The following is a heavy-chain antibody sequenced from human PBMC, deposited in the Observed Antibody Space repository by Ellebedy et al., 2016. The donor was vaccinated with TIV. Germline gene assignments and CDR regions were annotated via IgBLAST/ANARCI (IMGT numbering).Heavy chain of an antibody. CDR2: IYPGDSET. D-gene: IGHD1-26*01. J-gene: IGHJ4*02. CDR3: ARGIVGATYFDY. Sequence: GGSLRLSCKGSGYSFSSYWIGWVRQMPGKGLEWMGIIYPGDSETRYSPSFQGQVSISVDKSIRNAYLQWSSLKASDTAMYYCARGIVGATYFDYWGQGTLVTVS. CDR1: GYSFSSYW. V-gene: IGHV5-51*01.